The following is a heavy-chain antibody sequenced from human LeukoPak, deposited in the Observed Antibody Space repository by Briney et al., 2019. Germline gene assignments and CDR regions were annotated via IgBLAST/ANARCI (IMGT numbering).Heavy chain of an antibody. V-gene: IGHV1-2*02. J-gene: IGHJ4*02. D-gene: IGHD6-19*01. CDR3: ASERIAVTGYPIDY. Sequence: GASVKVSCKASGYTFTGYYMHWVRQAPGQGLEWMGWINPNSGVTNHAQKFQDRVTMTRDTSISTAYMELSSLRSDDTAVYYCASERIAVTGYPIDYWGQGTLVTVSS. CDR2: INPNSGVT. CDR1: GYTFTGYY.